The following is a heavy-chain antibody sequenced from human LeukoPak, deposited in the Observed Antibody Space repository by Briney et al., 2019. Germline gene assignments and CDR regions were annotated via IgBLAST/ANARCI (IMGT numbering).Heavy chain of an antibody. Sequence: SETLSLTCAVYGGSFSGYYWSWIRQPPGKGLEWIGEINHSGSTNYNPSLKSRVTISVDTSKNQFSLKLSSVTAADTAVYYCARHKGDYAFDNWLDPWGQGTLVTVSS. CDR3: ARHKGDYAFDNWLDP. V-gene: IGHV4-34*01. J-gene: IGHJ5*02. D-gene: IGHD4-17*01. CDR1: GGSFSGYY. CDR2: INHSGST.